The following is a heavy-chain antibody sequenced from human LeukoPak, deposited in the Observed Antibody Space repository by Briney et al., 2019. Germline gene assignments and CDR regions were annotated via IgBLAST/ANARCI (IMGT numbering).Heavy chain of an antibody. J-gene: IGHJ4*02. CDR3: AGATLYSYGLDYFDY. CDR2: IYTSGST. CDR1: GGSISSYY. V-gene: IGHV4-4*07. Sequence: SETLSLTCTVSGGSISSYYWSWIRQPAGKGLEWIGRIYTSGSTNYNPSLKSRVTISVDTSKNQFSLKLSSVTAADTAVYYCAGATLYSYGLDYFDYWGQGTLVTVSS. D-gene: IGHD5-18*01.